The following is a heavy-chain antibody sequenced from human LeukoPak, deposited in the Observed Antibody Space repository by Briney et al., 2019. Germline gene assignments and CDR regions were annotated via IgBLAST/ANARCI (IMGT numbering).Heavy chain of an antibody. Sequence: SETLSLTCTVSGDSISSYYWTWIRQPPGKGLELIGYIYYSGSTNYNPSLKSRVTISVDTSKNQFSLKLSSVTAADTAVYYCARYTLYYGGNNWFAPWGQGTLVTVSS. CDR1: GDSISSYY. CDR2: IYYSGST. CDR3: ARYTLYYGGNNWFAP. D-gene: IGHD4-23*01. V-gene: IGHV4-59*08. J-gene: IGHJ5*02.